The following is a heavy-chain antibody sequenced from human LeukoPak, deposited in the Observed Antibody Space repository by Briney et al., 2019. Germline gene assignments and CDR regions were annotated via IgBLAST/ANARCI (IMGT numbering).Heavy chain of an antibody. CDR3: ARESVLRYFDWLDY. CDR1: GFTFSSYE. D-gene: IGHD3-9*01. V-gene: IGHV3-48*03. J-gene: IGHJ4*02. CDR2: ISSSGSTI. Sequence: AGSLRLSCAASGFTFSSYEMNWVRQAPGKGLEWVSYISSSGSTIYYADSVKGRFTISRDNAKNSLYLQMNSLRAEDTAVYYCARESVLRYFDWLDYWGQGTLVIVSS.